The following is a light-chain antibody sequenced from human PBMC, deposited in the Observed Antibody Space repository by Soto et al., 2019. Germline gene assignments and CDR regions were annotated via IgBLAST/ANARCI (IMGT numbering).Light chain of an antibody. Sequence: QSVLTQPASVSGSPGQSITISCTGTSSDVGGYNYVSWYQQHPGKAPKLMIYDVSNRPSGVSNRFSGSKSGNTASLTISGLQAEDEADYYCSSYTSSSPPYVFGTGTMVTVL. V-gene: IGLV2-14*01. CDR2: DVS. CDR3: SSYTSSSPPYV. CDR1: SSDVGGYNY. J-gene: IGLJ1*01.